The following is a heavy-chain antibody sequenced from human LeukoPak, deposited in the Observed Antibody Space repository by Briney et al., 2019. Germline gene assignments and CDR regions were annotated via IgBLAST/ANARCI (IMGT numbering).Heavy chain of an antibody. CDR2: INSDATST. V-gene: IGHV3-74*01. D-gene: IGHD3-10*01. CDR3: ARSISDAFDI. Sequence: PGGSLRLSCAASGFTFRSFWMHWVRQAPGKGLVWVSLINSDATSTSYADSVKGRFTISRDNAKNTLYLQMNSLRAGDTAVYYCARSISDAFDIWAKGQWSPSLQ. CDR1: GFTFRSFW. J-gene: IGHJ3*02.